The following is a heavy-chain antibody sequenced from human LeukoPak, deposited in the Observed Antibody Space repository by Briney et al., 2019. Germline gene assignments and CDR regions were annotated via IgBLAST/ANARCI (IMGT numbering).Heavy chain of an antibody. Sequence: GGSLRLSCAASRFTFSSYGMHWVRQAPGKGLEWVAFIRYDGSNKYYADSVKGRFTISRDNSKNTLYLQMNSLRAEDTAIYYCAQDIMGATGEDLDVWGKGTTVTVSS. V-gene: IGHV3-30*02. D-gene: IGHD1-26*01. CDR1: RFTFSSYG. CDR3: AQDIMGATGEDLDV. CDR2: IRYDGSNK. J-gene: IGHJ6*04.